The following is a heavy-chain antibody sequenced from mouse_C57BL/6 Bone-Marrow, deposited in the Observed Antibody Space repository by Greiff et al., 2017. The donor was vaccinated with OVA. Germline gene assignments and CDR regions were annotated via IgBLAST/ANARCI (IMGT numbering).Heavy chain of an antibody. CDR1: GFTFSSYG. CDR3: AKLVDY. CDR2: ISSGGSYT. V-gene: IGHV5-6*01. J-gene: IGHJ2*01. Sequence: EVQVVESGGDLVKPGGSLKLSCAASGFTFSSYGMSWVRQTPDKRLEWVATISSGGSYTYYPDSVKGRFTISRDNAKNTLYLQMSSLKSEDTAMYYCAKLVDYWGQGTTLTVSS.